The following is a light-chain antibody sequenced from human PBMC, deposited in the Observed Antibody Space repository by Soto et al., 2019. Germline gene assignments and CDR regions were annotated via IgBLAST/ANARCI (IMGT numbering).Light chain of an antibody. J-gene: IGLJ3*02. CDR3: AAWDDGLNGWV. CDR2: NNH. Sequence: VLTQPPSASGTPGQRVTISCSGSSSNIGRNTVTWYQQVPGTAPNLLISNNHRRPSGVPDRFSASKSGTSASLAISGLRSEDETDYYCAAWDDGLNGWVFGGGTQLTVL. CDR1: SSNIGRNT. V-gene: IGLV1-44*01.